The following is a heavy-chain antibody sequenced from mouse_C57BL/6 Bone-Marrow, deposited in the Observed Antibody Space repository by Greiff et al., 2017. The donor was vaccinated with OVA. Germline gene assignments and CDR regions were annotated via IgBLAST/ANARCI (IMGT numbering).Heavy chain of an antibody. CDR1: GYTFTSYW. V-gene: IGHV1-50*01. CDR3: ARRKDYYDYDGDY. Sequence: VQLQQPGAELVKPGASVKLSCKASGYTFTSYWMQWVKQRPGQGLEWIGEIDPSDSYTNYNQKFKGKATLTVDTSSSTAYMQLSSLTSEDSAVDCGARRKDYYDYDGDYWGQGTTLTVSS. J-gene: IGHJ2*01. D-gene: IGHD2-4*01. CDR2: IDPSDSYT.